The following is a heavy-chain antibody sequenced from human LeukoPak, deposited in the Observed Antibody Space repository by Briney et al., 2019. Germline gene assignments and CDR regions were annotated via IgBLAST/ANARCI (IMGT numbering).Heavy chain of an antibody. Sequence: GGSLRLSCMVSGFTLSSYEMSWIRQAPGKGLEWVSSIEYGESTTHYADSVRGRFTISRDNYKDTLYLQLTSLSDDDTAVYFCARNSGWYGISWGQGTLVIVSS. D-gene: IGHD6-19*01. CDR3: ARNSGWYGIS. J-gene: IGHJ4*02. V-gene: IGHV3-23*01. CDR2: IEYGESTT. CDR1: GFTLSSYE.